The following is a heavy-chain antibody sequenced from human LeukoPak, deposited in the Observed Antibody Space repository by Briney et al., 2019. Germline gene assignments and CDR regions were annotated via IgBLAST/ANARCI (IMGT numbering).Heavy chain of an antibody. J-gene: IGHJ4*02. CDR2: MYYSGST. V-gene: IGHV4-39*01. D-gene: IGHD3-3*01. CDR3: ARVLSGYSFPSYFDY. Sequence: SETLSLTCTVSGGSISSTTYYWAWIRQPPGKGLEWVASMYYSGSTYYNPSLQSRVSISVDTSKNQFSLMLSSVTAADTAVYYCARVLSGYSFPSYFDYWGQGTLVTVSS. CDR1: GGSISSTTYY.